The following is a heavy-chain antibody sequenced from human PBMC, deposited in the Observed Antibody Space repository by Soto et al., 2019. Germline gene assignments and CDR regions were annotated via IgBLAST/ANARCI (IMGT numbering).Heavy chain of an antibody. J-gene: IGHJ6*02. V-gene: IGHV6-1*01. Sequence: SQTLSLTCVISGDSVSSNSAAWNWIRQSPSRGLEWLGRTYYRSKWYNDYAVSVKSRITINPDTSKNQFSLQLSSVTPEDTAVYYCARKSYSIYYYGMDVWGQGTTVTVSS. CDR1: GDSVSSNSAA. CDR2: TYYRSKWYN. D-gene: IGHD6-13*01. CDR3: ARKSYSIYYYGMDV.